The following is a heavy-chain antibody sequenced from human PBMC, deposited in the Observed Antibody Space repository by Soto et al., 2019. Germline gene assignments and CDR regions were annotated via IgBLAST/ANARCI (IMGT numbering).Heavy chain of an antibody. CDR3: AKFQGVLRYFDWLSGNWFDP. CDR1: GFTFSSYA. D-gene: IGHD3-9*01. CDR2: ISGSGGST. J-gene: IGHJ5*02. Sequence: GGSLRLSCAASGFTFSSYAMSWVRQAPGKGLEWVSAISGSGGSTYYADSVKGRFTISRDNSKNTLYLQMNSLRAEDTAVHYCAKFQGVLRYFDWLSGNWFDPWGQGTLVTVSS. V-gene: IGHV3-23*01.